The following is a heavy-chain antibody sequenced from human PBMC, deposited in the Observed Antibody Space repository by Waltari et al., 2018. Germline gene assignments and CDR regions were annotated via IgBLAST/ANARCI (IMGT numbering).Heavy chain of an antibody. Sequence: QVQLVESGGGVVQPGRSLRLSCAASEFTFSSYAMHWVRQAPGKGRGWVEVISYNGRNIYYVDSVKGRFTISRDNSKKTLYLQMNSLRAEDTAVYYCARDYCDRTNCHGMDVWGQGTTVTVSS. CDR1: EFTFSSYA. CDR2: ISYNGRNI. V-gene: IGHV3-30*04. J-gene: IGHJ6*02. D-gene: IGHD3-22*01. CDR3: ARDYCDRTNCHGMDV.